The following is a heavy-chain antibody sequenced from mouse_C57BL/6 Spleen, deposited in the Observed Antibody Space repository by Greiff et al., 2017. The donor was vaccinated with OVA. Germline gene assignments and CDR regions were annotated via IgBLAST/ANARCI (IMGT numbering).Heavy chain of an antibody. CDR1: GYTFTSYW. CDR3: ARSDYLYAMDY. D-gene: IGHD2-4*01. V-gene: IGHV1-69*01. J-gene: IGHJ4*01. CDR2: IDTSDSYT. Sequence: VQLQQPGAELVMPGASVKLSCKASGYTFTSYWMHWVKQRPGPGLEWIGEIDTSDSYTNYNQKFKGKFTLTVDKSSSTAYMQLSSLTSEDSAVYYCARSDYLYAMDYWGQGTSVTVSS.